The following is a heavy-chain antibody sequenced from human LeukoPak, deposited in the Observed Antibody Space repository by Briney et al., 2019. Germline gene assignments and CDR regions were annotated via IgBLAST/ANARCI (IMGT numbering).Heavy chain of an antibody. CDR1: GFTFSSYA. Sequence: GGSLRLSCAASGFTFSSYAMSWVRQAPGKGLEWVSAISGSGGSTYYADSVKGRFTISRDNSKNTLYLQMNSLRAEDTAVYYCAKSVVVATNLGNWFDPWGQGTLVTVSS. CDR2: ISGSGGST. J-gene: IGHJ5*02. D-gene: IGHD2-15*01. CDR3: AKSVVVATNLGNWFDP. V-gene: IGHV3-23*01.